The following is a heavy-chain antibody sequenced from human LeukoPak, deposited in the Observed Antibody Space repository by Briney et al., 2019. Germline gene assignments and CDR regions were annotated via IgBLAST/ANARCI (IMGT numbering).Heavy chain of an antibody. CDR3: ASGGGGSYPDY. Sequence: GGSLRLSCAASGFTFSSHWIHWVRQAPGKGLVWVSGINRDGSSTSYADSVKGRFTISRDNAKNTLYLQMNSLRAEDTAVYYCASGGGGSYPDYWGQGTLVTVSS. CDR2: INRDGSST. J-gene: IGHJ4*02. D-gene: IGHD1-26*01. V-gene: IGHV3-74*01. CDR1: GFTFSSHW.